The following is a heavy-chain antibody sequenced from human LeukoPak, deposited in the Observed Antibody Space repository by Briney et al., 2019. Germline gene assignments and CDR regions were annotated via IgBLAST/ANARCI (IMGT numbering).Heavy chain of an antibody. Sequence: PGGSLRLSCAASGXTFSSYWMHWVRQAPGKGLVWVSRIHSDGSSTTYADSVKGRFTISRDNAKNTLYLQMNSLRADDTAVYFCARPSGPARGSGYPFDYWGQGTLVTVSS. CDR2: IHSDGSST. CDR1: GXTFSSYW. V-gene: IGHV3-74*01. J-gene: IGHJ4*02. D-gene: IGHD5-12*01. CDR3: ARPSGPARGSGYPFDY.